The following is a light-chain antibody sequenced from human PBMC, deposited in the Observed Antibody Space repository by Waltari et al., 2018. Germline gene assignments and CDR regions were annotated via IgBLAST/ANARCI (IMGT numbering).Light chain of an antibody. J-gene: IGKJ4*01. V-gene: IGKV3-20*01. CDR1: QSVSSNY. Sequence: EIVLTQSPDTLSLSPGERATLSCRASQSVSSNYLGWYQQKPGQPPRLLIYGASSRATGIPDRFSGSGSGTDFTLTISRLEPEDFAVYYCQQYGSSPLTFGGGTKVEIK. CDR2: GAS. CDR3: QQYGSSPLT.